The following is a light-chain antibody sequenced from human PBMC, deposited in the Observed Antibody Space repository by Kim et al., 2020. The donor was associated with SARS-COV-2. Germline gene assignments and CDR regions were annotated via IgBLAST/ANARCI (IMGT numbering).Light chain of an antibody. CDR1: QSVDNF. Sequence: SLSPGERAPLSCGASQSVDNFLGWYQQKPGQAPRLLIYDVSKRATGIPARFSGSGSGTDFTLTISSLEPEDFAVYYCQQRYDWPLTFGGGTKLEI. J-gene: IGKJ4*01. V-gene: IGKV3-11*01. CDR2: DVS. CDR3: QQRYDWPLT.